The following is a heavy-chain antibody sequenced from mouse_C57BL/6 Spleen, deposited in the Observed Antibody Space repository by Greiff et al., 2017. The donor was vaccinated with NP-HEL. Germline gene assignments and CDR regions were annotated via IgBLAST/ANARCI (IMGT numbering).Heavy chain of an antibody. Sequence: VQLQQSGPELVKPGASVKISCKASGYSFTGYYMNWVKQSPEKSLEWIGEINPSTGGTTYNQKFKAKATLTVDKSSSTAYMQLKSLTSEDSAVYYCTVTTVVPGAMDYWGQGTSVTVSS. CDR2: INPSTGGT. J-gene: IGHJ4*01. CDR3: TVTTVVPGAMDY. D-gene: IGHD1-1*01. V-gene: IGHV1-42*01. CDR1: GYSFTGYY.